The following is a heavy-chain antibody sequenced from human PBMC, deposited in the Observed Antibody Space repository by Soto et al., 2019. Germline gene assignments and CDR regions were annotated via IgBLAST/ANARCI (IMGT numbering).Heavy chain of an antibody. CDR1: GGSISSGCYS. CDR3: ARWFDP. CDR2: ISHSGST. V-gene: IGHV4-30-2*01. Sequence: QLQLQESGSGLVKPSQTLSLTCAVSGGSISSGCYSWSWIRQPPGKGLEWIGYISHSGSTYYNPSLKSRVTISVDRSKNQSSLKLSYLTATDTAVYYCARWFDPWGQGTLVTVSS. J-gene: IGHJ5*02.